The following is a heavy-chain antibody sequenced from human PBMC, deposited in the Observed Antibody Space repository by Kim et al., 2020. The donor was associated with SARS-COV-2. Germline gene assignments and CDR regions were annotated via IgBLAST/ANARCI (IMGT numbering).Heavy chain of an antibody. CDR2: ISYSGGT. J-gene: IGHJ5*02. V-gene: IGHV4-31*03. CDR1: GGSVTSGAYF. D-gene: IGHD6-19*01. Sequence: SETLSLTCTISGGSVTSGAYFWNWIRQHPGKGLEWIGYISYSGGTYYNPSLESRVSISLDTSGNQFSLKLTSVTAADTALYYCAGGGYHSGWYGESDPWGQGTLVPVSS. CDR3: AGGGYHSGWYGESDP.